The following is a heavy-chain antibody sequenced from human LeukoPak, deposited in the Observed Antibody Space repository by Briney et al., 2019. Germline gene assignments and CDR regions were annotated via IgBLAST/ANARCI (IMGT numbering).Heavy chain of an antibody. CDR1: GYSFTSYG. Sequence: ASVKVSCKASGYSFTSYGLSWVRQAPGQGLEWMGWTSIYNGNTNYTQKLQGRLTMTRDTSTSTAYMELRGLKSDDTAIYYCARELYASGLGDYWGQGTLVTVSS. V-gene: IGHV1-18*01. J-gene: IGHJ4*02. CDR3: ARELYASGLGDY. CDR2: TSIYNGNT. D-gene: IGHD3-10*01.